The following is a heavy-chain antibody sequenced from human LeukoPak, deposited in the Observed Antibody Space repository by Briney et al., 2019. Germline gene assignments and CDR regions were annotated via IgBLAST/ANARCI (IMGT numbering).Heavy chain of an antibody. CDR3: ARDRDGYNIVYFDY. CDR1: GGSISSSTYY. D-gene: IGHD5-24*01. Sequence: PSETLSLTCTVSGGSISSSTYYWGWIRQPPGEGREWVGRIFYSGTTYYNPSLKGRVTISVDTSRNQFSLKLSSVTAADTAVYFCARDRDGYNIVYFDYWGQGTLVTVSS. CDR2: IFYSGTT. V-gene: IGHV4-39*02. J-gene: IGHJ4*02.